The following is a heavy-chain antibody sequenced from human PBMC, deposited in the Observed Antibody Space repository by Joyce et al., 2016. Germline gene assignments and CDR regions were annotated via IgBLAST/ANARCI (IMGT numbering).Heavy chain of an antibody. V-gene: IGHV3-7*03. CDR3: TRGSGTGWFDP. Sequence: EVYLLESGGGLVQPGGSLRLSCAASGFSFRCFWCEWVSKGQGKGLEWVVQINEDGSEKNYMDSLRGRFTISRDNAKNAVDLEINSLRVEDTAVYYCTRGSGTGWFDPWGQGTLVTVSS. J-gene: IGHJ5*02. D-gene: IGHD6-13*01. CDR2: INEDGSEK. CDR1: GFSFRCFW.